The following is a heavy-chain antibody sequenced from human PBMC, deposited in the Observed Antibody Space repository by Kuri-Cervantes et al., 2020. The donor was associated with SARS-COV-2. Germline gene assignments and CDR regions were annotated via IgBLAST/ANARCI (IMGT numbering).Heavy chain of an antibody. CDR1: GFTFSSYS. J-gene: IGHJ4*02. CDR2: ISSSSSTI. Sequence: ETLSLTCAASGFTFSSYSMNWVRQAPGKGLEWVSYISSSSSTIYYADSVKGRFTISRDNAKNSLYLQMNSLRAEDTAVYYCARDSSIAARPYDPFDYWGQETQVTVSS. V-gene: IGHV3-48*01. D-gene: IGHD6-6*01. CDR3: ARDSSIAARPYDPFDY.